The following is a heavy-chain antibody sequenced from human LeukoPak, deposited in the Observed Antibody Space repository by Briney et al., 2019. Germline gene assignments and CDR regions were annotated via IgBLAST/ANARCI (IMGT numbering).Heavy chain of an antibody. Sequence: SETLSLTCTVSGGSISSYYWSWIRQPPGKGLEYIGYIYYSGSTNYNPSLKSRVTISMDTSKNQFSLKLTSVTAADTAVYYCARLRGGSGSIYFDYWGQGTLVTVSS. CDR1: GGSISSYY. J-gene: IGHJ4*02. CDR3: ARLRGGSGSIYFDY. D-gene: IGHD3-22*01. CDR2: IYYSGST. V-gene: IGHV4-59*08.